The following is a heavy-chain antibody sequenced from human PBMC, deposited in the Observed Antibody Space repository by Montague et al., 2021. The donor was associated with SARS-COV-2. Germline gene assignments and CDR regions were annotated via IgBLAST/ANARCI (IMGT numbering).Heavy chain of an antibody. V-gene: IGHV6-1*01. CDR3: GRVFAPAGTFDF. D-gene: IGHD6-13*01. Sequence: CAISGDSVSTNNTTWNWVRQSPSGDLEWLGRTYFRSKWNNDYAXXXKSRITINPDTSKNQFSLQLKSVTPKDTAIYFCGRVFAPAGTFDFWGQGTLVTVSS. CDR2: TYFRSKWNN. J-gene: IGHJ4*02. CDR1: GDSVSTNNTT.